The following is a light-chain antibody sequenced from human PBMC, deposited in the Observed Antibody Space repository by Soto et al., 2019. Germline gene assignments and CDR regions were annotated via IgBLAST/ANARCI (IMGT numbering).Light chain of an antibody. J-gene: IGLJ2*01. CDR3: RSFGNGNLVI. V-gene: IGLV2-8*01. Sequence: QSALTQPPSASGSPGQSVTISCTGTSSDVGGYNTVSWFQQHPGKVPKLVIYGVNKRPSGVPDRFSGSKSGNTASLTVSGLQTEDEADYYCRSFGNGNLVIFGGGTKVTVL. CDR2: GVN. CDR1: SSDVGGYNT.